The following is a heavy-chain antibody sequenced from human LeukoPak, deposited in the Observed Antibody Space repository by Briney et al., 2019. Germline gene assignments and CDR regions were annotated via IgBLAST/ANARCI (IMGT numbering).Heavy chain of an antibody. V-gene: IGHV1-69*05. D-gene: IGHD6-13*01. J-gene: IGHJ4*02. CDR1: GGTFSSYA. CDR3: ASRNAAGTAGY. CDR2: IIPIFGTA. Sequence: SVKVSCKASGGTFSSYAISWVRQAPGQGLEWMGGIIPIFGTANYAQKFQGGVTITTDGSTSTAYMELSSLRSEDTAVYYCASRNAAGTAGYWGQGTLVTVSS.